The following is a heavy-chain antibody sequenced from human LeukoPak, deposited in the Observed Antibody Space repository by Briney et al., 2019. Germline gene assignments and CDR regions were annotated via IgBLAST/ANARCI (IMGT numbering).Heavy chain of an antibody. CDR1: GFTFSSYG. V-gene: IGHV3-30*03. Sequence: AGGSLRLSCAASGFTFSSYGMHWVRQAPGKGLEGVAVISYEGSNKYYADSVKGRFTISRDNSKNTLYLQMNSLRAEDTAVYYCASSIPAADYYYYGMDVWGQGTTVTVSS. D-gene: IGHD2-2*01. CDR2: ISYEGSNK. CDR3: ASSIPAADYYYYGMDV. J-gene: IGHJ6*02.